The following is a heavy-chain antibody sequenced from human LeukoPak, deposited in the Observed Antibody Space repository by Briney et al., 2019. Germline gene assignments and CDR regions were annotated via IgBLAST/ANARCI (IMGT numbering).Heavy chain of an antibody. J-gene: IGHJ4*02. D-gene: IGHD3-22*01. V-gene: IGHV1-46*01. CDR2: INPSGGST. Sequence: ASVKVSCKASGNTFTSYYMHWVRQAPGQGLEWMGIINPSGGSTSYAQKFQGRVTMTRDTSTSTVYMELSSLRSEDTAVYYCARGYKAPTRQIDSSGYLIYWGQGTLVTVSS. CDR3: ARGYKAPTRQIDSSGYLIY. CDR1: GNTFTSYY.